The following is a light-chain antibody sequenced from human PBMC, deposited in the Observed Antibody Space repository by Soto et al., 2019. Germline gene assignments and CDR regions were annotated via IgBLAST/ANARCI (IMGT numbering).Light chain of an antibody. Sequence: DIQVTQSPSSLSASVGAGVTITVLASQKINNFLTWYQQKPGKAPKLLIYLASTLESGVPSSFCGSGSGTDFTLSISSLQPEDSANYYCQQSLGNPRTFGGGTKVDIK. J-gene: IGKJ4*01. CDR3: QQSLGNPRT. V-gene: IGKV1-39*01. CDR2: LAS. CDR1: QKINNF.